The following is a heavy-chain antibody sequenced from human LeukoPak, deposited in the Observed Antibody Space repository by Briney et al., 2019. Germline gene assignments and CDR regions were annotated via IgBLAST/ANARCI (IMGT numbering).Heavy chain of an antibody. CDR3: ARGTVTAPDY. CDR1: GFSVSNTY. D-gene: IGHD2-21*02. CDR2: IYSGGNT. Sequence: AGGSLRLSCAASGFSVSNTYMSWVRQAPGKGLEWVSIIYSGGNTYHADSVKGRFTISRDNSKYTLYLQMNRLRPEDTAVYYCARGTVTAPDYWGQGTLVTVSS. J-gene: IGHJ4*02. V-gene: IGHV3-53*01.